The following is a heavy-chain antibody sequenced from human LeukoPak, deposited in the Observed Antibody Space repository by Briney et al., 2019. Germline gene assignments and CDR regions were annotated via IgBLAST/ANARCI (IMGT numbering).Heavy chain of an antibody. D-gene: IGHD6-19*01. CDR1: GFTFSSYA. Sequence: GGSLRLSCAASGFTFSSYAMSWVRQAPGKGLEWVSAISGSGGSTYYADSVKGRFTISRDNSKSTLYLQMNSLRAEDTAVYYCAKDKSSGWYGYFQHWGQGTLVTVSS. CDR3: AKDKSSGWYGYFQH. J-gene: IGHJ1*01. V-gene: IGHV3-23*01. CDR2: ISGSGGST.